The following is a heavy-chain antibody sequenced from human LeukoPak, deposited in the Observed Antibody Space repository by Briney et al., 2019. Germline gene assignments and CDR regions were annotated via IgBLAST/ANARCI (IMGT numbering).Heavy chain of an antibody. CDR3: ARVRPLSDFNNGWFDP. V-gene: IGHV4-34*01. J-gene: IGHJ5*02. D-gene: IGHD2-8*01. Sequence: SETLSLTCAVYGGSFSGYYWSWIRQPPGKGLEWIGEINHSGSTNYNPSLKSRVTISVDTSKNQFSLKLSSVTAADTAVYYCARVRPLSDFNNGWFDPGGQGTLATVSA. CDR2: INHSGST. CDR1: GGSFSGYY.